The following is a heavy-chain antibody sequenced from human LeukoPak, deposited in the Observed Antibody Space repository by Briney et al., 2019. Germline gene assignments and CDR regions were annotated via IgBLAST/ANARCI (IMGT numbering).Heavy chain of an antibody. CDR2: IKQDGSEE. CDR1: GFTFSSYW. D-gene: IGHD2-2*01. V-gene: IGHV3-7*01. Sequence: QPGGSLRLSCAASGFTFSSYWMSWVRQAPGKGLEWVANIKQDGSEEVYVDSVKGRFTISRDNAKNSLYLQMNSLRAEDTAVYYCARECSSSCYAVDYYYYGMGVWGQGTTVTVSS. J-gene: IGHJ6*02. CDR3: ARECSSSCYAVDYYYYGMGV.